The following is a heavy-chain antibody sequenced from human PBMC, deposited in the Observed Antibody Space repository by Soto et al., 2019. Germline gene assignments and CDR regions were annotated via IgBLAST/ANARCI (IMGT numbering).Heavy chain of an antibody. J-gene: IGHJ4*02. CDR3: AKDRDTRYFDWLSGGFDY. D-gene: IGHD3-9*01. V-gene: IGHV3-23*01. CDR1: GFTFSSYA. CDR2: ISGSGGST. Sequence: EVQLLESGGGLVQPGGSLRLSCAASGFTFSSYAMSWVRQAPGKGLEWVSGISGSGGSTYYADSVKGRFTISIDNTKNPLYMQMNSLRAEDTAVYYCAKDRDTRYFDWLSGGFDYWGQETLVTVSS.